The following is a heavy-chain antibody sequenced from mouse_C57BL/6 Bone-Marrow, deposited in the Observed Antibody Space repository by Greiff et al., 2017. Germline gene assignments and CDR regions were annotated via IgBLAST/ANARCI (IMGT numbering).Heavy chain of an antibody. CDR2: IDPSDSYT. J-gene: IGHJ3*01. D-gene: IGHD2-2*01. Sequence: QVQLQQPGAELVMPGASVKLSCKASGYTFTSYWMHWVKQRPGQGLEWIGAIDPSDSYTNYNQKFKGKSTLTVDKSSSTAYMQLSSLTSEDSAVYYCARDGYDGAWFAYWGQGTLVTVSA. CDR1: GYTFTSYW. V-gene: IGHV1-69*01. CDR3: ARDGYDGAWFAY.